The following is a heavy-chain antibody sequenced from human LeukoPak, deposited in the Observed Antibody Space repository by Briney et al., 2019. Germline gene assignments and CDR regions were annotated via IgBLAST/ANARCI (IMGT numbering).Heavy chain of an antibody. CDR2: IYSGGST. Sequence: GGSLRLSCAASGFTVSSNYMSWVRQAPGKGLEWVSVIYSGGSTYYADSVKGRFTISRDNSKNTLYLQMNSLRAEDTAVYYCARDWSPIAAADIYYYGMDVWGQGTTVTVSS. CDR3: ARDWSPIAAADIYYYGMDV. V-gene: IGHV3-66*01. J-gene: IGHJ6*02. D-gene: IGHD6-13*01. CDR1: GFTVSSNY.